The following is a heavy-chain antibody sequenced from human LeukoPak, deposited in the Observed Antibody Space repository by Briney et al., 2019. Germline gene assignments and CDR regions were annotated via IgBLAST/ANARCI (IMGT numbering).Heavy chain of an antibody. D-gene: IGHD5-24*01. CDR2: ITTSDGNT. CDR3: ASSTYNYDYALDV. J-gene: IGHJ6*02. CDR1: GFTFSSYT. Sequence: GGSLRLSCAASGFTFSSYTMSWVRQAPGKGLEWVSTITTSDGNTYYADSVKGRFTVSRDNSKYTLYLQMNSLRVEDTAVYYYASSTYNYDYALDVWGQGTTVTVSS. V-gene: IGHV3-23*01.